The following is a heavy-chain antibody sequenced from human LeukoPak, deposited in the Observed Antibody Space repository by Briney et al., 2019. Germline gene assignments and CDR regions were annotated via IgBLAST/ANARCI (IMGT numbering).Heavy chain of an antibody. CDR3: ARGYCSGGSCFDY. CDR1: GFTFSSYS. Sequence: PGGSLRLSCAAPGFTFSSYSMNWVRQAPGKGLEWVSSISSSSSYIYYAASVKGRFTISRDNAKNSLYLQMNSLRAEDTAVYYCARGYCSGGSCFDYWGQGTLVTVSS. V-gene: IGHV3-21*01. D-gene: IGHD2-15*01. J-gene: IGHJ4*02. CDR2: ISSSSSYI.